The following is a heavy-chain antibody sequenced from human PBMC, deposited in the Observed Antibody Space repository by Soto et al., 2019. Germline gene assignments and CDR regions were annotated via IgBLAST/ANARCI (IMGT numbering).Heavy chain of an antibody. Sequence: QVQLVQSGAEVKKPGSSVKVSCKASGGTFSSYAISWVRQAPGQGLEWMGGIIPIFGTANYAQKFQGRVTITADESTSTAYMELGSLRSEDTAVYYCARVGVRDYGGNSGVWYYFDYWGQGTLVTVSS. CDR1: GGTFSSYA. D-gene: IGHD4-17*01. V-gene: IGHV1-69*01. J-gene: IGHJ4*02. CDR2: IIPIFGTA. CDR3: ARVGVRDYGGNSGVWYYFDY.